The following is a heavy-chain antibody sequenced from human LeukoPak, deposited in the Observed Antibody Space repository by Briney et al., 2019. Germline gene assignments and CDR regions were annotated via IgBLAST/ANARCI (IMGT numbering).Heavy chain of an antibody. V-gene: IGHV4-59*01. CDR3: ARDSLDYFGWFDP. J-gene: IGHJ5*02. D-gene: IGHD3-10*01. Sequence: PSETLSLTCTVSGGSISSYYSSWIRHPPGKGLEWVGYIYYSGSTNYNTSLKSRVTISVDTSKNQFSLKLSSVTAADTAVYYCARDSLDYFGWFDPWGQGTLVTVSS. CDR2: IYYSGST. CDR1: GGSISSYY.